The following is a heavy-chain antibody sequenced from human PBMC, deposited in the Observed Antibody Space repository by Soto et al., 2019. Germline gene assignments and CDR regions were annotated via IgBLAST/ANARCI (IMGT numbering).Heavy chain of an antibody. V-gene: IGHV1-69*01. CDR2: IIPLFGTT. CDR3: AAELGFGKLSVV. D-gene: IGHD3-10*01. Sequence: QVQVVQSGVEVRRPGSSVKVSCKASGDTFKNCVTSWVRQAPGQGLEWMGGIIPLFGTTDFAQRFQGRLTITTDESTTTAYMELSRLRSEDTATYYCAAELGFGKLSVVWGQGTTVIVSS. J-gene: IGHJ6*02. CDR1: GDTFKNCV.